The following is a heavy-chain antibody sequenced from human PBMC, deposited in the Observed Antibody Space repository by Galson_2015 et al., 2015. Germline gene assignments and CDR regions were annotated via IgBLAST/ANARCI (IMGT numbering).Heavy chain of an antibody. J-gene: IGHJ4*02. Sequence: ETLSLTCTVSGGSISSYYWSWIRQPPGKGLEWIGYIYYSGSTNYNPSLKSRVTISVDTSKNQFSLKLSSVTAADTAVYYCAREARGSPFDYWGQGTLVTVSS. D-gene: IGHD3-16*01. CDR3: AREARGSPFDY. CDR1: GGSISSYY. V-gene: IGHV4-59*01. CDR2: IYYSGST.